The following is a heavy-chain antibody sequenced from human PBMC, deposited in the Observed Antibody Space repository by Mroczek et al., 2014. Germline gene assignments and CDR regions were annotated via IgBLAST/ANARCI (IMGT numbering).Heavy chain of an antibody. V-gene: IGHV4-39*01. CDR1: GGSISSSSYY. D-gene: IGHD1-7*01. Sequence: QVQLVESGPGLVKPSETLSLTCTVSGGSISSSSYYWGWIRQPPGKGLEWIGSIYYSGSTYYNPSLKSRVTISVDTPKNQFSLKLSSVTAADTAVYYCARLRPPKLELRGFDPWGQGTLVTVSS. CDR2: IYYSGST. CDR3: ARLRPPKLELRGFDP. J-gene: IGHJ5*02.